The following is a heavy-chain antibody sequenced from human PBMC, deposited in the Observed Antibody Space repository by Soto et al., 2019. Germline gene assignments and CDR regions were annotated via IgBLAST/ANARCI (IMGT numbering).Heavy chain of an antibody. V-gene: IGHV3-30*18. Sequence: HPRWSLRLSCSASGFTFSSYGMHWCRQAPGKGLEWVAVISYDGSNKYYADSVKGRFTISGDNSKNTLYLQMNSLRAEDTAVYYCAKVFSIAVAGTLGEWGQGTLVTVSS. J-gene: IGHJ4*02. CDR1: GFTFSSYG. CDR2: ISYDGSNK. CDR3: AKVFSIAVAGTLGE. D-gene: IGHD6-19*01.